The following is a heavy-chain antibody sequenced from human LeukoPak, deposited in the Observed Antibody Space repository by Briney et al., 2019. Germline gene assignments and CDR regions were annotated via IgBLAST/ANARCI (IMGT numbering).Heavy chain of an antibody. D-gene: IGHD5-12*01. CDR2: INAGNGNT. CDR1: GYTFTSYA. Sequence: ASVKVSCKASGYTFTSYAMHWVRQAPGQRLEWMGWINAGNGNTKYSQKFQGRVTITRDTSASTAYMELSSLRSGDTAVYYCARGGEWLRFGYWGQGTLVTVSS. V-gene: IGHV1-3*01. CDR3: ARGGEWLRFGY. J-gene: IGHJ4*02.